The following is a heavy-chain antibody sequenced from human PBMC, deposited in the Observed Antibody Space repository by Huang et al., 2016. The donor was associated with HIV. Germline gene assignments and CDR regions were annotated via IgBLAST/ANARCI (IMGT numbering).Heavy chain of an antibody. CDR2: MYYSEST. CDR1: GGSISSHY. Sequence: QVQLQESGPGLVKPSETLSLTCTVSGGSISSHYWSWIRQPPGKGLEWIGSMYYSESTKDNPSLKSRVTISLDTSKKQLSLKLSSVTAADTAVYYCARDEYVWGSYRDAFDIWGQGTMVTVSS. V-gene: IGHV4-59*11. D-gene: IGHD3-16*02. J-gene: IGHJ3*02. CDR3: ARDEYVWGSYRDAFDI.